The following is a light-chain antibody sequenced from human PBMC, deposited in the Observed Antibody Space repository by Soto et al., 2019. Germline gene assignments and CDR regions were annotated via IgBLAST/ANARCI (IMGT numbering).Light chain of an antibody. CDR2: DVP. J-gene: IGKJ2*01. CDR1: QHISNY. CDR3: QQYGNPPYT. Sequence: DIQTPQSPSSLSASVGARVTITCPENQHISNYLNWYQQKPGKAPRLLIYDVPKLHTRVPSRVSGSRSGTDFTFTFSSLQTEEIATYYCQQYGNPPYTFSPGTK. V-gene: IGKV1-33*01.